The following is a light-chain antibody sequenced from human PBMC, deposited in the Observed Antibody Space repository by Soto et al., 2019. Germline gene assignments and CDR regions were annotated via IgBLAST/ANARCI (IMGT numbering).Light chain of an antibody. CDR1: SSGVGAYNY. CDR3: GSYTTSGSVV. J-gene: IGLJ2*01. Sequence: QSVLTQPASVSGSPGQSIAISCIGTSSGVGAYNYVSWYQQHPGKAPKLVIYDVNNRPSGVSNRFSGSKSGNTASLTISGLQAEDEADYYCGSYTTSGSVVFGGGTKLTVL. V-gene: IGLV2-14*03. CDR2: DVN.